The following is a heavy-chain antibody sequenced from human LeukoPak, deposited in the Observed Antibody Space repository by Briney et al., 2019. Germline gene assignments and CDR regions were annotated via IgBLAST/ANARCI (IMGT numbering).Heavy chain of an antibody. Sequence: PSETLSLTCTVSGDSIRSHYCAWIRQPPGKGLEWIGHIYNSATTDYNLSFKSRVTISLDTSKKQFSLKMTSVTALDSAVYYCARGGEGYNDDAFEVWGLGTAVTVSA. CDR3: ARGGEGYNDDAFEV. V-gene: IGHV4-59*11. J-gene: IGHJ3*01. CDR1: GDSIRSHY. D-gene: IGHD5-24*01. CDR2: IYNSATT.